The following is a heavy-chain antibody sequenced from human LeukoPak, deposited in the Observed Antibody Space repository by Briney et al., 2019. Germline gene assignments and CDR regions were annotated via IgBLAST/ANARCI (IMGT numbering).Heavy chain of an antibody. Sequence: GGSLRLSCAASGFTFSNYWMTWVRQAPGKGLEWVSAISGSGGSTYYADSVKGRFTISRDNSKNTLYLQMNSLRAEDTAVYYCARDGRRGEDYDILTGYYAFDYWGQGTLVTVSS. CDR1: GFTFSNYW. CDR3: ARDGRRGEDYDILTGYYAFDY. D-gene: IGHD3-9*01. V-gene: IGHV3-23*01. CDR2: ISGSGGST. J-gene: IGHJ4*02.